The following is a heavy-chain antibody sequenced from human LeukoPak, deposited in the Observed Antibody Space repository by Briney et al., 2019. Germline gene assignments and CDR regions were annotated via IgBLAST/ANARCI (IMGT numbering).Heavy chain of an antibody. Sequence: SETLSLTCIVSGDSISYSSYYWGWIRQPPGKGLEWIGSIYYSGSTYYNPSLQSRVTISGDTSKNQFSLKLSCVTAADRAVYDCARTSYYNSETDVWGQGATVTVSS. CDR1: GDSISYSSYY. CDR3: ARTSYYNSETDV. V-gene: IGHV4-39*01. CDR2: IYYSGST. J-gene: IGHJ6*02.